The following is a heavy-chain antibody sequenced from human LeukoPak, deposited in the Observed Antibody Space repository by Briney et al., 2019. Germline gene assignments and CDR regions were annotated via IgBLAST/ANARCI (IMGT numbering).Heavy chain of an antibody. D-gene: IGHD4-11*01. V-gene: IGHV4-59*08. CDR2: IYYSGST. Sequence: SETLSLTCAVYGGSFSGYYWSWIRQPPGKGLEWIGYIYYSGSTNYNPSLKSRVTISVDTSKNQFSLNLSSVTAADTAVYYCARSYSYYYYYYGMDVWGQGTTVTVSS. J-gene: IGHJ6*02. CDR1: GGSFSGYY. CDR3: ARSYSYYYYYYGMDV.